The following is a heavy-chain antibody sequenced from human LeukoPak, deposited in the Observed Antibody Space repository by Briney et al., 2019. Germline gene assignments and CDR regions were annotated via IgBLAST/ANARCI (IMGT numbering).Heavy chain of an antibody. V-gene: IGHV4-39*07. D-gene: IGHD3-22*01. CDR2: IYYSGST. J-gene: IGHJ3*02. Sequence: PSETLSLTCTVSGGSISSSSYYWGWIRQSPGKGLEWIGSIYYSGSTYYNPSLKSRVTISVDTSKNQFSLKLSSVTAADTTVYYCAREESITMIVVALDAFDIWGQGTMVTVSS. CDR3: AREESITMIVVALDAFDI. CDR1: GGSISSSSYY.